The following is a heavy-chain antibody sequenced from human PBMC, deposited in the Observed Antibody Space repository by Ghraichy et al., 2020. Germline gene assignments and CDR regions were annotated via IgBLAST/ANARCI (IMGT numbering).Heavy chain of an antibody. CDR2: INAGNGNT. CDR3: ARDQRAAAGGGFDP. CDR1: GYTFTSYA. J-gene: IGHJ5*02. D-gene: IGHD6-13*01. Sequence: ASVKVSCKASGYTFTSYAMHWVRQAPGQRLEWMGWINAGNGNTKYSQKFQGRVTITRDTSASTAYMELSSLRSEDTAVYYCARDQRAAAGGGFDPWGQGTLVTVSS. V-gene: IGHV1-3*01.